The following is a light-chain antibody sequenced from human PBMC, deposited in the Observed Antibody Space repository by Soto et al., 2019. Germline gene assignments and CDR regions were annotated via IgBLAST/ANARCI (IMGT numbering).Light chain of an antibody. CDR2: EVS. CDR3: SSYTSITTVV. V-gene: IGLV2-14*01. CDR1: SSDIGGYNY. J-gene: IGLJ1*01. Sequence: QSALTQPASVSGSPGQSITISCTGTSSDIGGYNYVSWYQRHPGKAPKLIIYEVSNRPSGVSNRFSGSKSGNTASLTISGLQAEDESDYYCSSYTSITTVVFGTGTKVTVL.